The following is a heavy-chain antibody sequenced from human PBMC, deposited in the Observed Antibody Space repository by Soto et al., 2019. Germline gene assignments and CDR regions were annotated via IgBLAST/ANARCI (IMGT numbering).Heavy chain of an antibody. Sequence: SETLSITCTVSGGSISSGGYYWSWIRQHPGKGLEWIGYIYYSGSTYYNPSLKSRVTISVDTSKNQFSLKLSSVTAADTAVYYCARDYPILGELSLSFDYWGQGTLVTVSS. V-gene: IGHV4-31*03. CDR3: ARDYPILGELSLSFDY. J-gene: IGHJ4*02. CDR2: IYYSGST. CDR1: GGSISSGGYY. D-gene: IGHD3-16*02.